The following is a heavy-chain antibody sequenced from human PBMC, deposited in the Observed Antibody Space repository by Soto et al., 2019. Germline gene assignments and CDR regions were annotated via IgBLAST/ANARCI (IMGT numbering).Heavy chain of an antibody. D-gene: IGHD2-2*01. V-gene: IGHV3-15*07. CDR1: GFGFTNSW. CDR3: TSAGQYCTSTTCKAY. Sequence: EVQVVESGGGLVKPGGSLRLSCAASGFGFTNSWMNWVRQAPGKGLEWVGRIKSKNDGGTTDYAAPVQGRFTISRDDPKPTIYLQMNSLKTEDTAVYYCTSAGQYCTSTTCKAYWGQGTPVTVSS. CDR2: IKSKNDGGTT. J-gene: IGHJ4*02.